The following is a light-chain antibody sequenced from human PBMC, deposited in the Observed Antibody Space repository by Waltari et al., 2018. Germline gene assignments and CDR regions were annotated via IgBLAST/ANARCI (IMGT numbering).Light chain of an antibody. J-gene: IGKJ5*01. V-gene: IGKV3-11*01. CDR3: QQRYNWPLT. CDR1: QSINSY. CDR2: DAS. Sequence: EIVLTQSPATLSLSPGERATLSCRASQSINSYLAWYQQKPGQAPRLLIYDASNRATGVPARVSGSGSGSDFTLTISSLDPEDFAVYYCQQRYNWPLTFGQGTRLEIK.